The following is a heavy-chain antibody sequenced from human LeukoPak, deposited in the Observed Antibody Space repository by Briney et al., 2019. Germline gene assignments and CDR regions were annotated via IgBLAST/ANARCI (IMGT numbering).Heavy chain of an antibody. CDR2: ISSSSSYI. CDR1: GFTFSSYS. Sequence: GGSLRLSCAASGFTFSSYSMNWVRQAPGKGLEWVSSISSSSSYIYYADSVKGRFTISRDNAKNSLYLQTNSLRAEDTAVYYCAREYYYDSSGRRWFDPWGQGTLVTVSS. CDR3: AREYYYDSSGRRWFDP. J-gene: IGHJ5*02. V-gene: IGHV3-21*01. D-gene: IGHD3-22*01.